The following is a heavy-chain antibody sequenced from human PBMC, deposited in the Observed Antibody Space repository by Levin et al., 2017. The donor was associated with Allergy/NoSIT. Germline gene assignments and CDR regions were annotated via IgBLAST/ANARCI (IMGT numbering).Heavy chain of an antibody. CDR1: GFTFSSYA. J-gene: IGHJ4*02. CDR2: ISYDGSNK. CDR3: ARGSPPGSGWYYFDY. V-gene: IGHV3-30-3*01. Sequence: GGSLRLSCAASGFTFSSYAMHWVRQAPGKGLEWVAVISYDGSNKYYADSVKGRFTISRDNSKNTLYLQMNSLRAEDTAVYYCARGSPPGSGWYYFDYWGQGTLVTVSS. D-gene: IGHD6-19*01.